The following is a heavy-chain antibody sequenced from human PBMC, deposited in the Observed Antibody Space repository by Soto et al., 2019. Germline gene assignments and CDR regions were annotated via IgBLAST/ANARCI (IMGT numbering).Heavy chain of an antibody. CDR2: IYYSGST. J-gene: IGHJ4*02. V-gene: IGHV4-61*01. CDR3: ARHDLYGGNSHGYFDY. D-gene: IGHD4-17*01. Sequence: SETLSLTCTVSGGSVSSGSYYWSWIRQPPGKGLEWIGYIYYSGSTNYNPSLESRVTISVDTSKNQLSLKLSSVNTADTAMYYCARHDLYGGNSHGYFDYWGQGTLVTVSS. CDR1: GGSVSSGSYY.